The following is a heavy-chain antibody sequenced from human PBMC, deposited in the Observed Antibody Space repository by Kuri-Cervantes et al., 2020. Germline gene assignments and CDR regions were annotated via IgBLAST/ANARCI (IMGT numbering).Heavy chain of an antibody. D-gene: IGHD5-12*01. J-gene: IGHJ4*02. V-gene: IGHV3-30*03. CDR1: GFTFSSYG. CDR2: ISYDGSNK. Sequence: GESLKISCAASGFTFSSYGMHWVRQAPGKGLEWVAVISYDGSNKYYADSVKGRFTISRDNSKNTLYLQMNSLRVEDTAVYYCARARFSGYEYFENWGQGTLVTVSS. CDR3: ARARFSGYEYFEN.